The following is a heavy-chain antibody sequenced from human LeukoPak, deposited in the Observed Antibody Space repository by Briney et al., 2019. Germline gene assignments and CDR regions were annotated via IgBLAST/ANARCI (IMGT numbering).Heavy chain of an antibody. CDR3: ARGRQDVTMIVVATTAVSYYLDV. CDR2: MNPSGST. J-gene: IGHJ6*03. Sequence: SETLSLTCAVYGGSFSGYYWTWIRQTPEKGLEWIGEMNPSGSTSYNPSLKSRVTISVDTSKNQFSLKLSSVTAADTAVYYCARGRQDVTMIVVATTAVSYYLDVWGKGTTVTVS. D-gene: IGHD3-22*01. CDR1: GGSFSGYY. V-gene: IGHV4-34*01.